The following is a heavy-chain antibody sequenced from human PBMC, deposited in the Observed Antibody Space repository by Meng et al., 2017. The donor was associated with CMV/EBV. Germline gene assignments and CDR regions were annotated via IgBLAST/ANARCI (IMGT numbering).Heavy chain of an antibody. Sequence: ASVKVSCKASGYTFTSYGISWVRQAPGQGLEWMGWISAYNGNTNYAQKLQGRVTMTTDTSTSTAYMELRSLRSDDTAVYYCARVRKANTEGLYYYYGMDVWGQGTTVTVSS. J-gene: IGHJ6*02. V-gene: IGHV1-18*01. CDR1: GYTFTSYG. CDR2: ISAYNGNT. D-gene: IGHD1/OR15-1a*01. CDR3: ARVRKANTEGLYYYYGMDV.